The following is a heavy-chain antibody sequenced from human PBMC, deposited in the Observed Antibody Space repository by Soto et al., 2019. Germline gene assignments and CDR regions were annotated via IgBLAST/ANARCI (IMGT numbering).Heavy chain of an antibody. CDR1: GFTFSSYA. CDR2: ISGSGGST. V-gene: IGHV3-23*01. Sequence: GGSLRLSCASSGFTFSSYAMSWVRQAPGKGLEWVSAISGSGGSTYYADSVKGRFTISRDNSKNTLYPQMNSLRAEDTAVYYCAKEKEGIAAAGTLNWFDPWGQGTLVTVSS. J-gene: IGHJ5*02. D-gene: IGHD6-13*01. CDR3: AKEKEGIAAAGTLNWFDP.